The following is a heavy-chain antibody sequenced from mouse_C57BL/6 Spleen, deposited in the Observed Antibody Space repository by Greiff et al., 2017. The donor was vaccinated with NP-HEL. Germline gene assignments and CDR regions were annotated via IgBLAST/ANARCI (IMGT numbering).Heavy chain of an antibody. D-gene: IGHD1-1*01. CDR2: IDTSDSYT. CDR3: ARHYGSRDY. Sequence: QVQLQQPGAELVRPGTSVKLSCKASGYTFTSYWMHWVKQRPGQGLEWIGVIDTSDSYTNYNQKFKGKATLTVDTSSSTAYMQLSSLTAEDSAVYYCARHYGSRDYWGQGTTLTVSS. J-gene: IGHJ2*01. V-gene: IGHV1-59*01. CDR1: GYTFTSYW.